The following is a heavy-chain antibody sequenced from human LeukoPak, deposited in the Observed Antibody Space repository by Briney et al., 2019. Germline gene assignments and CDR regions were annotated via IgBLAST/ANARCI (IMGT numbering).Heavy chain of an antibody. V-gene: IGHV1-3*01. CDR1: GYTFTSYA. CDR3: ARAAPLVFSGIAAAGGLDY. Sequence: ASVKVSCKASGYTFTSYAMHWVRQAPGQRLEWMGWINAGNGNTKYSQKFQGRVTITRDTSASTAYMELSSLRSEDTAVYYCARAAPLVFSGIAAAGGLDYWGQGTLVTVSS. D-gene: IGHD6-13*01. J-gene: IGHJ4*02. CDR2: INAGNGNT.